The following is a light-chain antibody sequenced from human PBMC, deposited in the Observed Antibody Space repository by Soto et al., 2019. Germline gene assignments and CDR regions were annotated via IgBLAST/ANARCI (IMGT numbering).Light chain of an antibody. V-gene: IGKV1-39*01. CDR3: QQSYSTPIT. Sequence: DIQMTPSPSSLSASVVDRVTITCRASQSISSYLNWYQQKPGKAPKLLIYAASSLQSGVPSRSSGSGSGTDFTLTISSLQPEDFATYYCQQSYSTPITFGQGTRLEIK. CDR1: QSISSY. CDR2: AAS. J-gene: IGKJ5*01.